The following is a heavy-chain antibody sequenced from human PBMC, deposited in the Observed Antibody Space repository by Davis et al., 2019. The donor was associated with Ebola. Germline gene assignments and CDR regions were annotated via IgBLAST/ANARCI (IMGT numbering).Heavy chain of an antibody. V-gene: IGHV3-73*01. CDR1: GFTFSGSA. CDR2: IRSNANSYAT. Sequence: GESLKISCAASGFTFSGSAMHRVRQASGQGLAWVGRIRSNANSYATAYAASVKGRFTISRDDSKNTAYLQMNSLKTEDTAVYYCTMNIPDAMGGMDVWGQGTTVTVSS. J-gene: IGHJ6*02. CDR3: TMNIPDAMGGMDV. D-gene: IGHD2-2*01.